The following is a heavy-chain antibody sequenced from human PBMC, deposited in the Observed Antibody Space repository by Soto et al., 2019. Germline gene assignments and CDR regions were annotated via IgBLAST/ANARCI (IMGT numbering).Heavy chain of an antibody. CDR2: IIPIFGTA. Sequence: QVQLVQSGAEVKKPGSSVKVSCKASGGTFSTYAISWVRQAPGQGLEWMGGIIPIFGTAKYAQKFQGRVTITADESTSTAYMEQSSLRSEDTAGYYCAREIFGVIISGGRDAFDIWGQGTMVTVSS. V-gene: IGHV1-69*01. J-gene: IGHJ3*02. CDR1: GGTFSTYA. D-gene: IGHD3-3*01. CDR3: AREIFGVIISGGRDAFDI.